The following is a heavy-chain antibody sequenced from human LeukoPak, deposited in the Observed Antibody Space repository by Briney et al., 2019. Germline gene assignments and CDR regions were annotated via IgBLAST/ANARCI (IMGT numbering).Heavy chain of an antibody. Sequence: GGSLRLSCAASGFTFSNAWMSWVRQAPGKGLEWVGRIKSKTDGGTTDYAAPVKGRFTISRDDSKNTLYLQMNSLKTEDTAVYYRTTQLNHCSSTSCYSFDYWGQGTLVTVSS. V-gene: IGHV3-15*01. CDR2: IKSKTDGGTT. D-gene: IGHD2-2*01. CDR3: TTQLNHCSSTSCYSFDY. CDR1: GFTFSNAW. J-gene: IGHJ4*02.